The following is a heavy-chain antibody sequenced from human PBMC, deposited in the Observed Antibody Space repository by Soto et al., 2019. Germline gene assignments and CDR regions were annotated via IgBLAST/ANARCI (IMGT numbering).Heavy chain of an antibody. J-gene: IGHJ4*02. CDR2: VSFDGSNK. D-gene: IGHD6-13*01. V-gene: IGHV3-30-3*01. CDR3: ARDQTGITTAGGGRIDH. Sequence: QVQLVESGGGVVQPGRSLRLSCAASGFTFSTHAMHWVRQAPGKGLECVLIVSFDGSNKYYADSVKGRFTISRDNSKNTLYLQMSGLTPEDPAVYYCARDQTGITTAGGGRIDHWGQGTLVNVSS. CDR1: GFTFSTHA.